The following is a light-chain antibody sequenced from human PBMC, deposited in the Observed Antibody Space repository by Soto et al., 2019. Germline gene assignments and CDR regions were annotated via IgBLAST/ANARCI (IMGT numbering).Light chain of an antibody. Sequence: DIQMTQSPSSLSASVGDRVTITCRASQSITSYLNWYQQKPGKAPKLLIYAASSLQSGVASRFSGSGSGTDFTLTISSLQPEDFATYYCQQSYSTLGLTFGGGTKVEMK. CDR1: QSITSY. CDR3: QQSYSTLGLT. CDR2: AAS. V-gene: IGKV1-39*01. J-gene: IGKJ4*01.